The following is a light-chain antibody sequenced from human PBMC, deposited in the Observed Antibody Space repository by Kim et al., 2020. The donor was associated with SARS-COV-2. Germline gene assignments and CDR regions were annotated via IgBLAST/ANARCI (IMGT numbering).Light chain of an antibody. V-gene: IGLV1-40*01. CDR1: SSNIGARYD. J-gene: IGLJ2*01. CDR2: GNS. CDR3: QSYDSSLSGHVV. Sequence: VTISCPGSSSNIGARYDVHWYQQLPGTAPKLLICGNSNRPSGVPDRFSGTKSGTSASLAITGLQAEDEADYYCQSYDSSLSGHVVFGGGTQLTVL.